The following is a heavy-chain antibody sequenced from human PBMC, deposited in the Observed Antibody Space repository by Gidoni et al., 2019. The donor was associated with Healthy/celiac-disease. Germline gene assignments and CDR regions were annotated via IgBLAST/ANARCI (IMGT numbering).Heavy chain of an antibody. D-gene: IGHD6-19*01. CDR1: GGSISSYY. CDR3: ARGARGQWLYNWFDP. Sequence: QVQLQASGPGLVKPSETLSLTCTVSGGSISSYYWSWIRQPPGKGLEWIGYIYYSGCTNYNPSLKSRVTISVDTSKNQFSLKLSSVTAADTAVYYCARGARGQWLYNWFDPWGQGTLVTVSS. J-gene: IGHJ5*02. V-gene: IGHV4-59*01. CDR2: IYYSGCT.